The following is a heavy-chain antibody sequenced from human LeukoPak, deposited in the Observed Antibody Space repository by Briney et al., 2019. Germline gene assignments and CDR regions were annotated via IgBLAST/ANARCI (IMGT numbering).Heavy chain of an antibody. CDR1: GYTLTSYG. CDR3: ARGKAAAPLSPFDY. Sequence: AASVKVSCKASGYTLTSYGISWVRQAPGQGLEGMGWISAYNGNTNYAQKLQGRVTMTTDTSTSTAYMQLRSLRSDDTAVYYCARGKAAAPLSPFDYWGQGTLVTVSS. D-gene: IGHD6-13*01. CDR2: ISAYNGNT. J-gene: IGHJ4*02. V-gene: IGHV1-18*04.